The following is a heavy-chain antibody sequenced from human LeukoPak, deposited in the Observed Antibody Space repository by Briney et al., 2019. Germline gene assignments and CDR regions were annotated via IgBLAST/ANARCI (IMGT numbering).Heavy chain of an antibody. CDR1: GGSFSGYY. J-gene: IGHJ4*02. Sequence: SETLSLTCAVYGGSFSGYYWSWIRQPPGKGLEWIGEINHSGSTNYNPSLKSRVTISVDTSKNQFSLKLSSVTAADTAVYYCARGGHYYDSSGYDPAYYFDYWGQGTLVTVSS. V-gene: IGHV4-34*01. D-gene: IGHD3-22*01. CDR2: INHSGST. CDR3: ARGGHYYDSSGYDPAYYFDY.